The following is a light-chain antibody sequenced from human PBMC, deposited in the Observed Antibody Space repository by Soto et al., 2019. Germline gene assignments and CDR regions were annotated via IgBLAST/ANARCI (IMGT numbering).Light chain of an antibody. CDR3: SSYSSGSTLGV. V-gene: IGLV2-14*01. CDR1: SSDIGSYKY. J-gene: IGLJ3*02. CDR2: EVS. Sequence: QSALTQPASVSGSPGQSITIACTGTSSDIGSYKYVSWYQHHPGKVPQLLIYEVSNRPSGVSRRFSASKSGNTASLTISGLQAEDEADYYFSSYSSGSTLGVFGGGTKVTVL.